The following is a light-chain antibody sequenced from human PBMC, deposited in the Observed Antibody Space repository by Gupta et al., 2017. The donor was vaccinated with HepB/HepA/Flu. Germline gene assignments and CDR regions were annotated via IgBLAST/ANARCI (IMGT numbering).Light chain of an antibody. Sequence: QLALTQPAPVFWAPGQSIRLSCTGTSSEVGIYNLDAWYRQHPGKAPKLMMYEVNKRPSGVSNRFSGSKSDSTASLTISGLQAEDEADYYCCSFESGNYYYVFGIGTKVNVL. J-gene: IGLJ1*01. CDR2: EVN. CDR1: SSEVGIYNL. CDR3: CSFESGNYYYV. V-gene: IGLV2-23*02.